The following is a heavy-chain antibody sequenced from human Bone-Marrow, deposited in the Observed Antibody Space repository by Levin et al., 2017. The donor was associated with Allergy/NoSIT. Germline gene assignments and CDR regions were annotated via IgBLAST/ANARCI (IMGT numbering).Heavy chain of an antibody. V-gene: IGHV3-21*05. CDR2: ISDAGTYI. Sequence: SGGSLRLSCVGSGFTFNTYTMNWVRQAPGKGLEWISYISDAGTYIHYADSVKGRFTISRDNANNVLFLQMNSLRPEDTAVYYCARDLEEMALDYWGQGSLVTVSS. CDR3: ARDLEEMALDY. D-gene: IGHD5-24*01. CDR1: GFTFNTYT. J-gene: IGHJ4*02.